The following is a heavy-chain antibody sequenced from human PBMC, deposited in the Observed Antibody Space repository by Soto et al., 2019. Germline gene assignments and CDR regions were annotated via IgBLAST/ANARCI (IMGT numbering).Heavy chain of an antibody. D-gene: IGHD4-17*01. CDR2: IYYSGST. J-gene: IGHJ5*02. V-gene: IGHV4-31*03. CDR3: ATATTVTTWASNWFDP. CDR1: GGSISSGGYY. Sequence: QVQLQESGPGLVKPSQTLSLTCTVSGGSISSGGYYWSWIRQHPGKGLEWIGYIYYSGSTYYNPSLKSRVTISVDTSKNQFSLKLSSVTAADTAVYYCATATTVTTWASNWFDPWGQGTLVTVSS.